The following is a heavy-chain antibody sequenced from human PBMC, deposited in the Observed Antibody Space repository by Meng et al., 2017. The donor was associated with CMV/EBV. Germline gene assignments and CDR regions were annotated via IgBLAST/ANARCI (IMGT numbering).Heavy chain of an antibody. CDR3: ARDSSTEYWYFDL. Sequence: GESLKISCAASGFTFDDYGMSWVRQAPGKGLEWVSGINWNGGSTGYADSVKGRFTISRDNAKNSLYLQVNSLRAEDTALYYCARDSSTEYWYFDLWGRGTLVTVSS. V-gene: IGHV3-20*04. J-gene: IGHJ2*01. CDR2: INWNGGST. D-gene: IGHD1-14*01. CDR1: GFTFDDYG.